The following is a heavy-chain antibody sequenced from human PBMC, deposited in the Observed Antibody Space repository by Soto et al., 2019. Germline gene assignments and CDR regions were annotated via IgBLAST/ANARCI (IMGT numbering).Heavy chain of an antibody. CDR2: INHSGST. CDR3: ACPTGVAGTPFCDY. D-gene: IGHD6-19*01. V-gene: IGHV4-34*01. CDR1: GGSFSGYY. Sequence: QVQLQQWGAGLLKPSETLSLTCAVYGGSFSGYYWSWIRQPPGKGLEWIGEINHSGSTNYNPSLKSRFTISVDTSKNQFSLKLSSVTAADTAVYYCACPTGVAGTPFCDYWGQGTLVTVSS. J-gene: IGHJ4*02.